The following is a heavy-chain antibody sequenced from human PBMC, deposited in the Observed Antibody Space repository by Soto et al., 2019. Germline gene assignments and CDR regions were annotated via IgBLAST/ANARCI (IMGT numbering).Heavy chain of an antibody. Sequence: QVQLVQSGAEVKKPGSSVKVSCKASGGTFSSYAISWVRQAPGQGLEWMGGIIPIFGTANYAQKFQGRVTITADESTGTAYMELSRLRSEDTAVYYCARESRYCSGGSCYFLPGIDYWGQGTLVTVSS. V-gene: IGHV1-69*12. CDR2: IIPIFGTA. D-gene: IGHD2-15*01. J-gene: IGHJ4*02. CDR1: GGTFSSYA. CDR3: ARESRYCSGGSCYFLPGIDY.